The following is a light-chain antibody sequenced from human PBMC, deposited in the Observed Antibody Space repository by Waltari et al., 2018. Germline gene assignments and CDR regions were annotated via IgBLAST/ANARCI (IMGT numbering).Light chain of an antibody. Sequence: GLLTQSPLSLPVTLGQPASISCRASQRLVHRDGNTYLNWYQQRPGQSQSRLIYKVSRRDSVVPDRFSGSWSAAYFTLKISRVEAEYVGIYYCMQGTHWLSFGHGTRVDIK. J-gene: IGKJ3*01. CDR3: MQGTHWLS. CDR1: QRLVHRDGNTY. V-gene: IGKV2-30*02. CDR2: KVS.